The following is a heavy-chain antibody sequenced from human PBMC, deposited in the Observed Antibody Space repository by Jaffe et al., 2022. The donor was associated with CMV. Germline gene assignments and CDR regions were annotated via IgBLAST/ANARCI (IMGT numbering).Heavy chain of an antibody. V-gene: IGHV3-48*02. CDR2: ISSSSSTI. CDR1: GFTFSSYS. CDR3: ARDRLQWFGEYGMDV. D-gene: IGHD3-10*01. J-gene: IGHJ6*02. Sequence: EVQLVESGGGLVQPGGSLRLSCAASGFTFSSYSMNWVRQAPGKGLEWVSYISSSSSTIYYADSVKGRFTISRDNAKNSLYLQMNSLRDEDTAVYYCARDRLQWFGEYGMDVWGQGTTVTVSS.